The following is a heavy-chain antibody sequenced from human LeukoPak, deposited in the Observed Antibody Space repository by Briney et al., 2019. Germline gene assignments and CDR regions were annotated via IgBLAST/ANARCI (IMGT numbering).Heavy chain of an antibody. D-gene: IGHD1-14*01. J-gene: IGHJ6*03. CDR1: GGSISSGSNY. CDR3: ARGRDHPLYYYYYYMDV. V-gene: IGHV4-61*02. Sequence: SETLSLTCTVSGGSISSGSNYWSWIRQPAGKGLEWIGRIYTSGTTNYNPSLKSRVTISVDTSKNQFSLKLSSVTAADTAVYYCARGRDHPLYYYYYYMDVWGKGTTVTVSS. CDR2: IYTSGTT.